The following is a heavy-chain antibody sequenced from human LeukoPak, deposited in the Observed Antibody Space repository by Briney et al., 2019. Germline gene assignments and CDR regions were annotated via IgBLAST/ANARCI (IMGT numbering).Heavy chain of an antibody. CDR3: AKGPNWNYYVGY. CDR2: ISGSGGST. Sequence: GGSLRLSCAASGFTFSSYGMSWVRQAPGKGLEWVSAISGSGGSTYYADSVKGRFTISRDNSKNALYLQMNSLRAEDTAVYYCAKGPNWNYYVGYWGQGTLVTVSS. V-gene: IGHV3-23*01. J-gene: IGHJ4*02. CDR1: GFTFSSYG. D-gene: IGHD1-7*01.